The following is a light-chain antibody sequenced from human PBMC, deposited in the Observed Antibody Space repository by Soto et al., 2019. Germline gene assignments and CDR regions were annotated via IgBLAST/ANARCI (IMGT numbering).Light chain of an antibody. CDR3: QSFDTSLSGFVV. J-gene: IGLJ2*01. CDR1: SSNIGAGYD. V-gene: IGLV1-40*01. CDR2: DNN. Sequence: QSVLTQPPSMSGAPGQRVTISCTGSSSNIGAGYDVHWYQQHPGTAPKLLFFDNNNRPSGVPDRFSGSKSDTSASLAIPGLQAEDEADYYCQSFDTSLSGFVVFGGGTKLTVL.